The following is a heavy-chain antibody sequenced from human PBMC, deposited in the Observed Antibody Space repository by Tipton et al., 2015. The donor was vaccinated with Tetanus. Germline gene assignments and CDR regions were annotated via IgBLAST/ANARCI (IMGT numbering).Heavy chain of an antibody. V-gene: IGHV4-39*07. Sequence: TLSLTCTVSGASISSSRRFDCGWIRQPPGKGPEWIGTISYSGSTSYSPSLKSRVTISVDTAKNQFSLRLSSVTAADTAVYYCARTTRRWLHPDYWGQGTLVTVSS. CDR1: GASISSSRRFD. CDR2: ISYSGST. J-gene: IGHJ4*02. D-gene: IGHD5-24*01. CDR3: ARTTRRWLHPDY.